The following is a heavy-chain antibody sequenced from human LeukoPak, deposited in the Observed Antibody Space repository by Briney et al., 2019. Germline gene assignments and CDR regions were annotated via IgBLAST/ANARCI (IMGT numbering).Heavy chain of an antibody. Sequence: PGRSLRLSCAASRFTFSNHAMHWVRQAPGKGLEWVAVISNDGSNKYYADSVRGRFTISRDNSKSTLYLQMNSLRAEDTAIYYCAKNFYGDYNVFFDYWGQGTLVTVSS. CDR1: RFTFSNHA. CDR2: ISNDGSNK. D-gene: IGHD4-17*01. J-gene: IGHJ4*02. CDR3: AKNFYGDYNVFFDY. V-gene: IGHV3-30*18.